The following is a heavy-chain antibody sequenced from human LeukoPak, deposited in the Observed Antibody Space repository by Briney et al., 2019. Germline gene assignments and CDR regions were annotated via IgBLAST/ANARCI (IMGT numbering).Heavy chain of an antibody. CDR2: ISGSGGST. CDR1: GFTFSSYA. Sequence: GGSLRLSCAASGFTFSSYATSWVRQAPGKGLEWVSAISGSGGSTYYADSVKGRFTISRDNSKNTLYLQMNSLRAEDTAVYYCAIGRASGWYEFDYWGQGTLVTVSS. D-gene: IGHD6-19*01. CDR3: AIGRASGWYEFDY. V-gene: IGHV3-23*01. J-gene: IGHJ4*02.